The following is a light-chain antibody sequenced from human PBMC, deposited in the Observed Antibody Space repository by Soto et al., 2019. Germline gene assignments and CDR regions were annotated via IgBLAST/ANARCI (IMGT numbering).Light chain of an antibody. CDR2: GAS. CDR1: QSVNSNY. CDR3: QQYGSSPQT. V-gene: IGKV3-20*01. Sequence: EIVMTQSPATLSVSPGERATLSCRASQSVNSNYLAWYQQKPGQAPRLLIYGASSRATGIPDRFSGSGSGTDFTLTISRLEPEDFAVYYCQQYGSSPQTFGQGTKVDI. J-gene: IGKJ1*01.